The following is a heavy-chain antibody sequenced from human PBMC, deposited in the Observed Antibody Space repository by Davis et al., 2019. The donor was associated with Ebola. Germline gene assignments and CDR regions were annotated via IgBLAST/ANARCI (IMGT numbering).Heavy chain of an antibody. CDR2: VPHSGFET. CDR3: VATSSSLAGF. CDR1: GFTFTTYA. D-gene: IGHD6-6*01. V-gene: IGHV3-23*01. J-gene: IGHJ4*02. Sequence: PGGSLRLSCAAPGFTFTTYAMSWVRQAPGKGLEWVSTVPHSGFETYYRDSVKGRFAISRDNSKSTMYLQMNSLRAEDTAMYYCVATSSSLAGFWGQGTLVTVSS.